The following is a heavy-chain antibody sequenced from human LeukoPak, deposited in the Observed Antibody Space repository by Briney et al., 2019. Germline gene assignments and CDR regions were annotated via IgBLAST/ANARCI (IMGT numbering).Heavy chain of an antibody. D-gene: IGHD6-6*01. CDR2: ISSSGTYI. CDR1: GFAFSSYS. J-gene: IGHJ4*02. Sequence: VGSLRLSCAASGFAFSSYSMNWVRQAPGKGLEWVSSISSSGTYIYYADSVKGRFTISRDNAKNSLYLQMNSLRAEDTATYYCAREVEYSSSPNWGQGTLVTVSS. CDR3: AREVEYSSSPN. V-gene: IGHV3-21*01.